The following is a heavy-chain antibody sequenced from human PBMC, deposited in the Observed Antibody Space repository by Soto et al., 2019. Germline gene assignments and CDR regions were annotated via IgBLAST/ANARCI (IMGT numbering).Heavy chain of an antibody. CDR3: ATSVTPRYYYYGMDV. D-gene: IGHD2-21*02. Sequence: EVQLLESGGGLVQPGVSLRLSCAASGFTCSSYAMSWVRQAPGKGLELVSAISGSGGSTYYADSVKGRFTISRDNSKNTLYMQMNSLRAEDTAVYYCATSVTPRYYYYGMDVWGQGTTVTVSS. CDR1: GFTCSSYA. J-gene: IGHJ6*02. V-gene: IGHV3-23*01. CDR2: ISGSGGST.